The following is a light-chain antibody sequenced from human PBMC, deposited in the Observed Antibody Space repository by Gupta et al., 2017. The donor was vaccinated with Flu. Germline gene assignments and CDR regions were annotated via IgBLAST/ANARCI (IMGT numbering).Light chain of an antibody. CDR2: GAS. J-gene: IGKJ4*01. V-gene: IGKV3-15*01. CDR3: QQYNRWTPLT. CDR1: QSVSSN. Sequence: EIVMTQSPVTLSVSPGERATLSCRASQSVSSNLAWYQQKPGQAPRLLIYGASTRATGVPARFSGSGSGTEFTLTISSLESEDFAVYYCQQYNRWTPLTFGGGTKVEIK.